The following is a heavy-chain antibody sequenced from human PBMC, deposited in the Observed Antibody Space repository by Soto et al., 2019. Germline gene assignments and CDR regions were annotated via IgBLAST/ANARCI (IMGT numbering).Heavy chain of an antibody. CDR1: GFTFTSSA. Sequence: GASLKVSCKASGFTFTSSAMQWVRQARGQRLEWIGWIVVGSGNTNYAQKFQERVTITRDMSTSTAYMELSSLRSEDTAVYYCAAAPFSTDNTSTPFDYWGQGTLVTVSS. J-gene: IGHJ4*02. CDR3: AAAPFSTDNTSTPFDY. CDR2: IVVGSGNT. D-gene: IGHD1-1*01. V-gene: IGHV1-58*02.